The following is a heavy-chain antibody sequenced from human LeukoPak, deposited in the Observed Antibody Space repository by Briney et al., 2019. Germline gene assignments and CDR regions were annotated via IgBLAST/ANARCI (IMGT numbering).Heavy chain of an antibody. J-gene: IGHJ4*02. CDR1: GFTFSSYA. CDR2: ISGSGGST. Sequence: GGSLRLSCAASGFTFSSYAMSWVRQAPGKGLEWVSAISGSGGSTYYADSVKGRFTISRDNSKNTLYLQVNSLRAEDTAVYYCAKSSMVRGVIITFTQIDYWGQGTLVTVSS. CDR3: AKSSMVRGVIITFTQIDY. D-gene: IGHD3-10*01. V-gene: IGHV3-23*01.